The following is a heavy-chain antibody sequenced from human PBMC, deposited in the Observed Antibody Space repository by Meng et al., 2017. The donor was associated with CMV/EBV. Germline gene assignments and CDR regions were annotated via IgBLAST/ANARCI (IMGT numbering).Heavy chain of an antibody. CDR3: AREEFCSSTNCSYYYAMDV. CDR2: INPSGRST. J-gene: IGHJ6*02. CDR1: GYTFTSYY. Sequence: ASVKVSCKASGYTFTSYYMHWVRQAPGQGLEWMGIINPSGRSTSYAQKFQGRVTMTRDTSTSTVYMELSSLKSEDTAVYYCAREEFCSSTNCSYYYAMDVWGQGTTVTVSS. V-gene: IGHV1-46*01. D-gene: IGHD2-2*01.